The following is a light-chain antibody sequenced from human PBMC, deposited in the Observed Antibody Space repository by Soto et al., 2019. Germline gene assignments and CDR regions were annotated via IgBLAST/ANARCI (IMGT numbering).Light chain of an antibody. Sequence: EIVLTQSPATLSLSPGERATLSCRASQSVSSYLAWYQQKPGQAPRLLIYDASNRATGIPARFSGSGSGTDFTLTISSLEPEDFAVYYCQQRSNWPPWTFGQGTKVDX. CDR3: QQRSNWPPWT. CDR1: QSVSSY. V-gene: IGKV3-11*01. CDR2: DAS. J-gene: IGKJ1*01.